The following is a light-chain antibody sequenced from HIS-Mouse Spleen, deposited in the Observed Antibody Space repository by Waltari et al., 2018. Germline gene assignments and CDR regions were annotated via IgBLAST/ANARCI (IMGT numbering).Light chain of an antibody. CDR3: YSTDSSGNHRV. V-gene: IGLV3-10*01. CDR1: ALPKKY. J-gene: IGLJ2*01. Sequence: SYELTQPPSVSVSPGQTARITCSGDALPKKYAYWYQQKSGQAPVLVIYEDSKRPAVIPERFSGASSGTMATWTISGAQVEDEADYYCYSTDSSGNHRVFGGGTKLTVL. CDR2: EDS.